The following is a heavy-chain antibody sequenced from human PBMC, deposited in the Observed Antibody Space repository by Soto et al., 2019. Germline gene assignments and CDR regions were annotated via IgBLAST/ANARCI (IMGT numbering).Heavy chain of an antibody. V-gene: IGHV1-2*02. CDR3: ASDYVVVVAATGGDWFDP. Sequence: QVPLVQSGAEVKKPGASVKVSCKASGYTFTGYYMHWVRQAPGQELEWMGWINPNSGGTNYAQKFQGRVTMTRDTSISTVYMELSRLRSDDTAVYYCASDYVVVVAATGGDWFDPWGQGTLVTVSS. D-gene: IGHD2-15*01. CDR2: INPNSGGT. CDR1: GYTFTGYY. J-gene: IGHJ5*02.